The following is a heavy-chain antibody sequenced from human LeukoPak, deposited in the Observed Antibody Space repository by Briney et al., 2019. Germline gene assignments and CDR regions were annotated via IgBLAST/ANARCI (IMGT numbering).Heavy chain of an antibody. CDR2: IYYSGST. CDR3: RIAAAGTNFDY. Sequence: SETLSLTCTVSGGSISSYYWGWIRQPPGKRLEWIGSIYYSGSTYYNPSLKSRVTISVDTSKNQFSLKLSSVTAADTAVYYCRIAAAGTNFDYWGQGTLVTVSS. J-gene: IGHJ4*02. CDR1: GGSISSYY. V-gene: IGHV4-39*07. D-gene: IGHD6-13*01.